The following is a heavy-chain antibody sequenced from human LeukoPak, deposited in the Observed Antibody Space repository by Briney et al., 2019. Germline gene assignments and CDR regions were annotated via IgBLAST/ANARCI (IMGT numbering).Heavy chain of an antibody. CDR3: AREERFLERLPRMDV. V-gene: IGHV3-33*01. J-gene: IGHJ6*02. D-gene: IGHD3-3*01. CDR2: IWYDGSNK. Sequence: PGGSLRLSCAASGFTFSSYGMHWVRQAPGNGLEWVAVIWYDGSNKYYADSVKGRFTISRDNSKNTLYLQMNSLRAEDTAVYYCAREERFLERLPRMDVWGQGTTVTVSS. CDR1: GFTFSSYG.